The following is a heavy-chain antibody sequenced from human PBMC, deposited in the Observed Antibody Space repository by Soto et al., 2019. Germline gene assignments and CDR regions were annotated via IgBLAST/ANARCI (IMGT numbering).Heavy chain of an antibody. CDR1: GFTFSSYW. Sequence: PGGSLRLSCAVSGFTFSSYWMHWVRQAPGKGLVWVSRINIDGDSTSYADSVTGRFTVSRDNAKNAVYLQMNSLRPEDAAVYYCVREATSGWYRTPTGAFDIWGQGTVVTVSS. J-gene: IGHJ3*02. CDR2: INIDGDST. V-gene: IGHV3-74*01. D-gene: IGHD6-19*01. CDR3: VREATSGWYRTPTGAFDI.